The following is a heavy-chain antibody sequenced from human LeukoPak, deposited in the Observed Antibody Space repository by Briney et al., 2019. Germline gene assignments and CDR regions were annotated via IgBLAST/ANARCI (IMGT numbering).Heavy chain of an antibody. D-gene: IGHD2-15*01. CDR1: GGSISSSSYY. Sequence: PSETLSLTCTVSGGSISSSSYYWGWIRQPPGKGLEWIGSIYYSGSTYYNPSLKSRATISVDTSKNQFSLKLSSVTAADTAVYYCARGSLGYCSGGSCYSDYYYYGMDVWGQGTTVTVSS. J-gene: IGHJ6*02. CDR3: ARGSLGYCSGGSCYSDYYYYGMDV. V-gene: IGHV4-39*07. CDR2: IYYSGST.